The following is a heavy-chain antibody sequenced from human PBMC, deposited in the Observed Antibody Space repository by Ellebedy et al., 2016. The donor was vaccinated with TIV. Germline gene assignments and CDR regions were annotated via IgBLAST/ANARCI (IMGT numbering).Heavy chain of an antibody. J-gene: IGHJ6*03. V-gene: IGHV1-69*13. CDR2: IIPIFGTA. D-gene: IGHD2-2*01. Sequence: SVKVSXKASGGTFSSYAISWVRQAPGQGLEWMGGIIPIFGTANYAQKFQGRVTITADESTSTAYMELSSLRSEDTAVYYCAREEKRLYCSSTSCYLDDYYYYYYMDVWGKGTTVTVSS. CDR1: GGTFSSYA. CDR3: AREEKRLYCSSTSCYLDDYYYYYYMDV.